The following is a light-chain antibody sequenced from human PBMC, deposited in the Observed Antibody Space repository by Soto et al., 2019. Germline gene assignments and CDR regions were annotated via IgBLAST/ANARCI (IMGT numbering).Light chain of an antibody. J-gene: IGKJ4*01. CDR1: QSISSW. Sequence: DIQMTQSPSTLSASVGDRVTITCRASQSISSWLAWYQQKPGKAPKLLIYDASSLEGGVPSRFSGSGAGTEFTLTIISLQPDDFAAYYCQQYNSYSRLTFGGGTKVEIK. CDR2: DAS. CDR3: QQYNSYSRLT. V-gene: IGKV1-5*01.